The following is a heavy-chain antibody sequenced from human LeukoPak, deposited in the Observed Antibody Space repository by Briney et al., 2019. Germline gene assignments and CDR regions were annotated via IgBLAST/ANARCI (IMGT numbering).Heavy chain of an antibody. CDR1: GFTFDDYA. CDR2: ISWNSGDI. J-gene: IGHJ6*03. Sequence: GRSLRLSCAASGFTFDDYAMHWVRQAPGKGLEWVSGISWNSGDIGYADSVKGRFTISRDNAKNSLYLQMHSLRAEDTAVYYCARGTDIVVVPAYYYYYYMGVWGKGTTVTVSS. CDR3: ARGTDIVVVPAYYYYYYMGV. V-gene: IGHV3-9*01. D-gene: IGHD2-2*01.